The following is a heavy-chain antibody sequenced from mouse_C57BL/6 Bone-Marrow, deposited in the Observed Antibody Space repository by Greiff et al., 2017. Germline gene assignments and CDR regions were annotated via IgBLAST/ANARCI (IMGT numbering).Heavy chain of an antibody. CDR2: IYPGGGYT. V-gene: IGHV1-63*01. J-gene: IGHJ3*01. D-gene: IGHD2-3*01. CDR1: GYTFTNYW. CDR3: ARSWGYSSFAY. Sequence: QVQLQQSGAELVRPGTSVKMSCNASGYTFTNYWIGWAKQRPGHGLEWIGDIYPGGGYTNYNAKFKGKATLTADKSSSTAYMQVSSLTSEDSAIYYCARSWGYSSFAYWGQGTLVTVSA.